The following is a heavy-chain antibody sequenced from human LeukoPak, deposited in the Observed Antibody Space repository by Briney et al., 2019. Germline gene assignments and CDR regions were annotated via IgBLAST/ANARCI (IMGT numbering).Heavy chain of an antibody. CDR1: GGSFSGYY. CDR3: ARRPHSYYYGSGSYYYFDY. CDR2: INHSGST. D-gene: IGHD3-10*01. J-gene: IGHJ4*02. V-gene: IGHV4-34*01. Sequence: PSGTLSLTCAVYGGSFSGYYWSWIRQPPGKGLEWIGEINHSGSTNYNPSLKSRVTISVDTSKNQFSLKLSSVTAADTAVYYCARRPHSYYYGSGSYYYFDYWGQGTLVTVSS.